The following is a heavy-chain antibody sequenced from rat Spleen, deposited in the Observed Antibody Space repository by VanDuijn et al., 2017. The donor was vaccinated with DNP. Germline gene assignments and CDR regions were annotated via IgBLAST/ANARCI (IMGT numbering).Heavy chain of an antibody. Sequence: EVQLVGSGGGLVQPGRSMKLSCAASGFTFSHYYMAWVRQAPTKGLEWVASIGTDDTNTDFRDSVKDRFTISRDNAKSTLYLQMDSLRSEDTATYYCAAPDYDGTYYYPFAYWGQGTLVTVSS. J-gene: IGHJ3*01. V-gene: IGHV5-25*01. CDR3: AAPDYDGTYYYPFAY. CDR1: GFTFSHYY. CDR2: IGTDDTNT. D-gene: IGHD1-12*02.